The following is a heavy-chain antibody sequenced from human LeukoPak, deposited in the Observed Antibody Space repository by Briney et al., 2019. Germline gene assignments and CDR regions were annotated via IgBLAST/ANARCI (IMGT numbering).Heavy chain of an antibody. J-gene: IGHJ4*02. Sequence: GGSLRLSCAASGSTFSSFWMGWVRQAPGKGLEWVASIKYDESERHHVDSVEGRFTISRDNAKNSLYLQMNSLRAEDTAVYFCARITTNGYFEYWGQGTLVTVSS. CDR2: IKYDESER. D-gene: IGHD1-1*01. V-gene: IGHV3-7*01. CDR3: ARITTNGYFEY. CDR1: GSTFSSFW.